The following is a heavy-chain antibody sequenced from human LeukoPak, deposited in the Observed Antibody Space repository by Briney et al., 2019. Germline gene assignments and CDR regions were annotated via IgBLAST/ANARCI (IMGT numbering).Heavy chain of an antibody. CDR1: GYTFTSYG. J-gene: IGHJ6*03. V-gene: IGHV1-2*04. Sequence: ASVKVSCKASGYTFTSYGISWVRQAPGQGLEWMGWINPNSGGTNYAQKFQGWVTMTRDTSTSTVYMELSSLRSEDTAVYYCARGMYDDYCSSTSCYYYYYYMDVWGKGTTVTVSS. CDR2: INPNSGGT. CDR3: ARGMYDDYCSSTSCYYYYYYMDV. D-gene: IGHD2-2*01.